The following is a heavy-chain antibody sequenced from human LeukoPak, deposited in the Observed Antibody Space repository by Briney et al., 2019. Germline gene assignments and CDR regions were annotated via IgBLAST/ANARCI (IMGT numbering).Heavy chain of an antibody. CDR2: INHSGST. CDR1: DGSFSGYY. J-gene: IGHJ5*02. D-gene: IGHD7-27*01. Sequence: SETLSLTCAVYDGSFSGYYWSWIRQPPGKGLEWIGEINHSGSTNYNPSLKSRVTISVDTSKNQFSLKLSSVTAADTAVYYCARALTSLPGINWFDPWGQGTLVTVSS. V-gene: IGHV4-34*01. CDR3: ARALTSLPGINWFDP.